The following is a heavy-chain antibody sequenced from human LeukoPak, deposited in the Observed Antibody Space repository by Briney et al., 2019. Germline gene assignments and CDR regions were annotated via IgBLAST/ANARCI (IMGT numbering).Heavy chain of an antibody. CDR3: AKDTGSYGSGSDY. V-gene: IGHV3-9*01. J-gene: IGHJ4*02. Sequence: PGGSLRLSCAASGFTFDDYAMHWVRQAPGKGLEWVSGISWNSGSIGYADSVKGRFTISRDNAKNSLYLQMNSLRAEDTALYYCAKDTGSYGSGSDYWGQGTLVTVSS. CDR2: ISWNSGSI. CDR1: GFTFDDYA. D-gene: IGHD3-10*01.